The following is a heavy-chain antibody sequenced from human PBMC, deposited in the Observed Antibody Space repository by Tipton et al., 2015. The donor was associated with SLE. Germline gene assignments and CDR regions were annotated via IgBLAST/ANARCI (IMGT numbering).Heavy chain of an antibody. D-gene: IGHD6-19*01. V-gene: IGHV4-38-2*02. Sequence: TLSLTCTVSGYSISTGFYWGWIRQPPGKGLDWIGHVSPSGDTNYNPSLESRVTISRDTPNNQFSLKLNSVTAADTAIYYCVRHPNPSGRGRNWFDPWGQGTLVTVSS. CDR3: VRHPNPSGRGRNWFDP. CDR2: VSPSGDT. CDR1: GYSISTGFY. J-gene: IGHJ5*02.